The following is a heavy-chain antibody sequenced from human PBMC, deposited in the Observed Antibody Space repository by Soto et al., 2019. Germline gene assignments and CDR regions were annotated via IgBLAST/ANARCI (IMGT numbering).Heavy chain of an antibody. CDR3: ARVVGATGADY. D-gene: IGHD1-26*01. Sequence: SETLSLTCTVSGGSISSYSWSWIRQPPGKGLEWIGYIYYSGSTNYNPSLKSRVTISVDTSKNQFSLKLSSVTAADTAVYYCARVVGATGADYWGQGTLVTVS. J-gene: IGHJ4*02. CDR1: GGSISSYS. CDR2: IYYSGST. V-gene: IGHV4-59*01.